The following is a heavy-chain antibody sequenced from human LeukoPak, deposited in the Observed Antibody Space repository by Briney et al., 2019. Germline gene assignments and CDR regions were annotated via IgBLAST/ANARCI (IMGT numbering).Heavy chain of an antibody. Sequence: GGSLRLSCEASGLTFSESWMHWVRQIPGKGLVWLSRMYGDMREISYADSVKGRFTISRDNAKNTVYLQMNSLRGEDTAVYYCARDLGLRGSTWGQGTLVTVSS. J-gene: IGHJ5*02. CDR1: GLTFSESW. D-gene: IGHD5-12*01. CDR2: MYGDMREI. V-gene: IGHV3-74*01. CDR3: ARDLGLRGST.